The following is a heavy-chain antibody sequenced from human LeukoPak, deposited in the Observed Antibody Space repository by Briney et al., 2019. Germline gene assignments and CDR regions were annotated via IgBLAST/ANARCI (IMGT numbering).Heavy chain of an antibody. J-gene: IGHJ3*02. CDR2: IWYDGSNK. CDR1: GFTFSSYG. Sequence: PGGSLRLSCAASGFTFSSYGRHWVRQAPGKGLEWVAVIWYDGSNKYYADSVKGRFTVSRDNSKNTVYLQMNSLRAEDTAVYYCARDPGDYVGNDAFDIWGQGTMVTVSS. CDR3: ARDPGDYVGNDAFDI. V-gene: IGHV3-33*01. D-gene: IGHD4-17*01.